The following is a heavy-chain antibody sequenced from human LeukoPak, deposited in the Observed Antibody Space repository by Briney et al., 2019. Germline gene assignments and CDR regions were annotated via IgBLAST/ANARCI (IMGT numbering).Heavy chain of an antibody. CDR2: ISTYDGNT. D-gene: IGHD6-19*01. J-gene: IGHJ3*02. CDR1: GYTFNTYG. V-gene: IGHV1-18*01. CDR3: ARWSYSSDWYFGTFDI. Sequence: GASVKVSCKASGYTFNTYGISWVRQAPGQGLEWMGWISTYDGNTNYAQNLQGRVTMTTDTSTRTAYMELRSLRSRDTAVYYCARWSYSSDWYFGTFDIWGQGTTVTMSS.